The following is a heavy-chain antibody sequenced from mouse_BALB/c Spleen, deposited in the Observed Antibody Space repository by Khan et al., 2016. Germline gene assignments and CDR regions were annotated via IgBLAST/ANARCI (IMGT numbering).Heavy chain of an antibody. V-gene: IGHV1S137*01. Sequence: QVQLKQSGAELVRPGVSVKISCKGSGYTFTDYAMHWVKQSHAKSLEWIGVISTDDGDASYNQKFKGKATMTVDKSSSTAYMELARLTSEDSAIXYFAGLYDGLYYAMDYWGQGTSVTVSS. CDR1: GYTFTDYA. CDR3: AGLYDGLYYAMDY. CDR2: ISTDDGDA. J-gene: IGHJ4*01. D-gene: IGHD2-14*01.